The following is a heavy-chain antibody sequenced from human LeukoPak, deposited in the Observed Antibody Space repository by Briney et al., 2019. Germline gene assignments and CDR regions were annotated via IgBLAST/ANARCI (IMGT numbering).Heavy chain of an antibody. D-gene: IGHD3-10*01. CDR2: IYSGGST. V-gene: IGHV3-66*01. Sequence: GGSLRLSCAASEFSVGSNYMTWVRQAPGKGLEWVSLIYSGGSTYYADSVKGRFTISRDNSKNTLYLQMNSLRAEDTAVYYCSMTPGPRGVFDIWGQGTMVTVSS. CDR3: SMTPGPRGVFDI. J-gene: IGHJ3*02. CDR1: EFSVGSNY.